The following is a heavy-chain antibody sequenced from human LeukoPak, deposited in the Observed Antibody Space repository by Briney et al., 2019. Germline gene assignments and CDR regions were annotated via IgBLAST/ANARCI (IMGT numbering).Heavy chain of an antibody. J-gene: IGHJ4*02. CDR2: IYYSGST. V-gene: IGHV4-59*08. CDR3: ARRSVIYYGSGSEFDY. Sequence: SETLSLTCTVSGGSISSYYWGWIRQPPGKGLEWIGYIYYSGSTNYNPSLKSRVTISVDTSKNQFSLKLSSVTAADTAVYYCARRSVIYYGSGSEFDYWGQGTLVTVSS. D-gene: IGHD3-10*01. CDR1: GGSISSYY.